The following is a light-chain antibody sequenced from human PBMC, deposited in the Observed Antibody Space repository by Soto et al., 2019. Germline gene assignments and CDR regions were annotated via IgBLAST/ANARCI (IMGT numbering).Light chain of an antibody. Sequence: EIVMTQSPATLSVSPGERATLSCRASQSVSSKLAWYQQKPGQAPRLLIYGAFTRATGTPARFSGSGSGTEFTLTISSLQSEDFAVYYCQQYNNWPPITFGQGTRLEIK. CDR1: QSVSSK. V-gene: IGKV3-15*01. CDR2: GAF. CDR3: QQYNNWPPIT. J-gene: IGKJ5*01.